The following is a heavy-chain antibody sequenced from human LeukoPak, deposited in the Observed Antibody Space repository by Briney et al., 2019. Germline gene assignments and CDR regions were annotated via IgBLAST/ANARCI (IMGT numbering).Heavy chain of an antibody. Sequence: SETLSLTCTASGGSIRSSSYYWGWVRQPPGEGLEWIGSFYYSVSTFYNPSLKSRVTISVDTSKNQFSLKLSSVTAADTAVYYCARCQINLYYFDYWGQGTLVTVSS. CDR2: FYYSVST. D-gene: IGHD1-14*01. CDR3: ARCQINLYYFDY. CDR1: GGSIRSSSYY. J-gene: IGHJ4*02. V-gene: IGHV4-39*01.